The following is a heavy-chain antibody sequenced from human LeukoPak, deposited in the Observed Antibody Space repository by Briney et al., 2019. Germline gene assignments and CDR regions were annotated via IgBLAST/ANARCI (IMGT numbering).Heavy chain of an antibody. V-gene: IGHV3-23*01. CDR2: ISAGGVNT. J-gene: IGHJ4*02. CDR1: GFTFSSYA. D-gene: IGHD3-3*01. CDR3: AKARLSRYDFWEIDY. Sequence: GGSLRLSCAVSGFTFSSYAMSWVRQAPGKGLEWVSGISAGGVNTYYADSVKGRVTISRDNSKNTLYLLMDTLRAEDTAVYFCAKARLSRYDFWEIDYWGQGTLVTVSS.